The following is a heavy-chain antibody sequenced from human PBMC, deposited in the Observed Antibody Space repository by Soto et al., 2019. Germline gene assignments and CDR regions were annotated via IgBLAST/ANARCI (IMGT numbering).Heavy chain of an antibody. CDR2: ISGRGTSI. D-gene: IGHD5-12*01. J-gene: IGHJ2*01. CDR3: VRAITLSRLRYFDL. Sequence: EVQLVESGGGLVKPGESLRLSCAASGFTFSSYYMNWVRQAPGKGLEWVSSISGRGTSIHNADSLKGRFTISRDNAKNSLYLQLDSLRADDTAVYYCVRAITLSRLRYFDLWGRGTLVTVSS. V-gene: IGHV3-21*06. CDR1: GFTFSSYY.